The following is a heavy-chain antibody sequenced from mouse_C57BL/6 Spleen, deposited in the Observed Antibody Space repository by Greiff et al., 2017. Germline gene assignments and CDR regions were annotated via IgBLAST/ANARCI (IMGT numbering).Heavy chain of an antibody. V-gene: IGHV1-26*01. CDR2: INPNNGGT. D-gene: IGHD2-4*01. CDR3: ATYDSPPYYAMDY. Sequence: EVQLQQSGPELVKPGASVKISCKASGYTFTDYYMNWVKQSHGKSLEWIGDINPNNGGTSYNQKFKGKATLTVDKSSSTAYMELRSLTSEDSAVYYCATYDSPPYYAMDYWGQGTSVTVSS. J-gene: IGHJ4*01. CDR1: GYTFTDYY.